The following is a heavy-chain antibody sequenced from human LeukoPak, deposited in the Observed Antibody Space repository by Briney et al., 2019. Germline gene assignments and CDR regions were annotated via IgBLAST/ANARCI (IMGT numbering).Heavy chain of an antibody. V-gene: IGHV1-69*01. D-gene: IGHD4-17*01. CDR3: ARGSLDDYGDYGGQFDY. Sequence: ASVKVSCKASGGTFSSYAISWVRQAPGQGLEWMGGIIPIFGTANYAQKFQGRVTITADVSTSTAYMELSSLRSEDTAVYYCARGSLDDYGDYGGQFDYWGQGTLVTVSS. J-gene: IGHJ4*02. CDR1: GGTFSSYA. CDR2: IIPIFGTA.